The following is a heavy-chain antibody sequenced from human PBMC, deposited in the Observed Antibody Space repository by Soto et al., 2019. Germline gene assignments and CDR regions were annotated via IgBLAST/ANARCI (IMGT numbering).Heavy chain of an antibody. D-gene: IGHD1-26*01. CDR1: GFSFSSNS. Sequence: GGSLRLSCATSGFSFSSNSMSWVRQSPGKGLEWVSAISDGGDRIYYVDSVKGRFTISRDNSKNKLYLQMDSLRAEDTAVYHCVILAIGKFDFWGQGILVTVSS. J-gene: IGHJ4*02. CDR2: ISDGGDRI. CDR3: VILAIGKFDF. V-gene: IGHV3-23*01.